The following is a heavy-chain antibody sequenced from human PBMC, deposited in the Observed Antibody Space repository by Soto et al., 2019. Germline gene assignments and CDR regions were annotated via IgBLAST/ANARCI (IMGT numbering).Heavy chain of an antibody. CDR1: GGTFSSYT. CDR2: IIPILGIA. CDR3: ARDSQWGIREVRDYDPVYFYYALDV. Sequence: SVKVSCKASGGTFSSYTISWVRQAPGQGLEWMGRIIPILGIANYAQKFQGRVTITADKSTSTAYMELSSLRGEDTTVYYCARDSQWGIREVRDYDPVYFYYALDVWGQGTTVTVSS. J-gene: IGHJ6*02. V-gene: IGHV1-69*04. D-gene: IGHD5-12*01.